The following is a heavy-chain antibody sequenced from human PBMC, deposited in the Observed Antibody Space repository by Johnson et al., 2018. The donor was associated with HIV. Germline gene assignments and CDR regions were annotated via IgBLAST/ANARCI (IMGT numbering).Heavy chain of an antibody. V-gene: IGHV3-43*01. D-gene: IGHD6-6*01. CDR2: ISWDGGST. J-gene: IGHJ3*02. CDR1: GFTFDDYT. CDR3: ARDTSIAAARAFDI. Sequence: QLVESGGVVVQPGGSLRLSCAASGFTFDDYTMHWVRQAPGKGLEWVSLISWDGGSTYYADSVNGRFSISRDNSKNTLHLQMNSLRAEDTAVYYCARDTSIAAARAFDIWGQGTMVTVSS.